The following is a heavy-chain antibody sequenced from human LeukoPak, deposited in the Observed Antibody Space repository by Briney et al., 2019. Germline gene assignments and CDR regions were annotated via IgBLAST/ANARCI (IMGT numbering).Heavy chain of an antibody. D-gene: IGHD2-21*02. CDR3: TRVPAIIYVKTYFDY. CDR2: IKQDGSEK. J-gene: IGHJ4*02. V-gene: IGHV3-7*01. CDR1: GFTFTSYW. Sequence: GGSLRLSCAGSGFTFTSYWMTWVRQAPGKGLEWVANIKQDGSEKYYVDSVKGRFTISRDNAKNSLYLQMNSLRAEDTAVYYCTRVPAIIYVKTYFDYWGQGTLVTVSS.